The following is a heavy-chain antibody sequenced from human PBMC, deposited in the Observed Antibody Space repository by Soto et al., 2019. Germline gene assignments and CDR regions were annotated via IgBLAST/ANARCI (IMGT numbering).Heavy chain of an antibody. J-gene: IGHJ6*02. V-gene: IGHV4-39*01. Sequence: SETLSLTCTVSGGSISSSSYYWGWIRQPPGKGLEWIGSIYYSGSTYYNPSLKSRVTISVDTSKNQFSLKLSSVTAVDTAMYYCARRVTQIVLTYFYGMDVWGQGTTVTVSS. CDR2: IYYSGST. D-gene: IGHD3-22*01. CDR1: GGSISSSSYY. CDR3: ARRVTQIVLTYFYGMDV.